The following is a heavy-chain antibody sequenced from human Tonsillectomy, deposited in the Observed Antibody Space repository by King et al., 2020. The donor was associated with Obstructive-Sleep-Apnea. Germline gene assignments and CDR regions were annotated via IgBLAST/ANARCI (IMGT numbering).Heavy chain of an antibody. CDR1: GFTFSSYD. Sequence: VLLVESGGGLVQPGGSLRLSCAASGFTFSSYDMHWVRQATGKGLEWVSAIGTAGDTYYPGSVKGRFTISRENAKNSLYLQMNSLRAGDTAVYYCARESVRGVLYGMDVWGQGTTVTVSS. D-gene: IGHD3-10*01. CDR2: IGTAGDT. CDR3: ARESVRGVLYGMDV. V-gene: IGHV3-13*01. J-gene: IGHJ6*02.